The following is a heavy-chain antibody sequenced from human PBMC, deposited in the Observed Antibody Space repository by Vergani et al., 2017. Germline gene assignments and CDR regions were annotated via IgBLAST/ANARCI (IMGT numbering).Heavy chain of an antibody. V-gene: IGHV3-48*04. CDR3: ALLGTTVTTLHRDWFDP. Sequence: EVQLVESGGGLVQPGGSLRLSCAASGFTFSSYSMNWVRQAPGKGLEWVSYISSSSTIYYADSVKGRFTISRDNAKNSLYLQMNSLRAEDTAVYYCALLGTTVTTLHRDWFDPWGQGTLVTVSS. J-gene: IGHJ5*02. CDR1: GFTFSSYS. D-gene: IGHD4-11*01. CDR2: ISSSSTI.